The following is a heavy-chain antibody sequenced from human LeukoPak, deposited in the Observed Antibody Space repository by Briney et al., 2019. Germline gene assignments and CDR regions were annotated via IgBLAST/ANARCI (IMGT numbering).Heavy chain of an antibody. Sequence: SETLSLTCTVSGGSISSYYWSWIRQPPGKGLEWIGYIYYSGSTNYNPSLKSRVTISVDTSKNQFSLKLSSVTAADTAVYYCARVEGYYYYYYYMDVWGKGTTVTVSS. D-gene: IGHD1-1*01. J-gene: IGHJ6*03. V-gene: IGHV4-59*12. CDR2: IYYSGST. CDR1: GGSISSYY. CDR3: ARVEGYYYYYYYMDV.